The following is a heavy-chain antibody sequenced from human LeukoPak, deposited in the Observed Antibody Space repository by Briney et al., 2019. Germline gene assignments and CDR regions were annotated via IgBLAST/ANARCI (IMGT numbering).Heavy chain of an antibody. CDR3: AREHPTEHYCDSSGYYLPDY. V-gene: IGHV3-21*01. CDR1: GCTFSTYS. Sequence: GGSLRLSYAASGCTFSTYSMNWVRQAPGKGLEWVSSISSSSTYIYYADSVKGRFTISRDNAKNSLYLQMNSLRAEDTAVSYCAREHPTEHYCDSSGYYLPDYWGQGTLVTVSS. J-gene: IGHJ4*02. D-gene: IGHD3-22*01. CDR2: ISSSSTYI.